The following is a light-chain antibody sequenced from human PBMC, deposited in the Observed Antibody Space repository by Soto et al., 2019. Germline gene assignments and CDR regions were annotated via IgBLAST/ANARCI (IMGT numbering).Light chain of an antibody. J-gene: IGLJ1*01. V-gene: IGLV2-14*01. CDR2: DVS. CDR3: SSFSVASPL. CDR1: SSDIGGYNY. Sequence: QSVLTQPASMSGSPRQSVTISCAGTSSDIGGYNYVSWYQHHPGTAPKLIIYDVSSRPSGVSHRFSASKSGNTASLTISGLQAEDEADYYCSSFSVASPLFGTGTKLTVL.